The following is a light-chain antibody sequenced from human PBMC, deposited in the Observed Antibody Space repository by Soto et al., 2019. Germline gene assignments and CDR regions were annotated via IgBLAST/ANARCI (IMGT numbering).Light chain of an antibody. V-gene: IGLV2-23*01. CDR3: CSYAGSSVL. J-gene: IGLJ2*01. CDR1: SSDVGRYNL. CDR2: EGS. Sequence: QSVLTQPASVSGSPGQSITISCTGSSSDVGRYNLVSWYQQHPGKAPKLMIYEGSKRPSGVSARFSGSKSDNTASLTISGLQAEDEADYYCCSYAGSSVLFGGGTKLTVL.